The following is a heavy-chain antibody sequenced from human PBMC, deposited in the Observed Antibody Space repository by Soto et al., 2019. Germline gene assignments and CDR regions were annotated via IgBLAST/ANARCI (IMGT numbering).Heavy chain of an antibody. J-gene: IGHJ5*02. CDR1: GGSISSSSYY. Sequence: SETLSLTCTVSGGSISSSSYYWGWIRQPPGKGLEWIGSIYYSGSTYYNPSLKSRVTISVDTSKNQFSLKLSSVTAADTAVYCCARTRITIFGVASFDPWGQGTLVTVSS. D-gene: IGHD3-3*01. CDR3: ARTRITIFGVASFDP. V-gene: IGHV4-39*01. CDR2: IYYSGST.